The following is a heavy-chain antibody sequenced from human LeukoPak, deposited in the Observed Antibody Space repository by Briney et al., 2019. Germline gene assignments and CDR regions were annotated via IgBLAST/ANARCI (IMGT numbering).Heavy chain of an antibody. Sequence: GGSLTLSCAASGFTITNYAMSWVRQGPGKGLEWVSGLSTSPRYADSVRGRFIVSRDHSRNTFSLRMNSLRAEDTAVYYCVRGEVAVQYYFESWGQGTLVTVSS. V-gene: IGHV3-23*01. D-gene: IGHD3-22*01. CDR1: GFTITNYA. CDR3: VRGEVAVQYYFES. J-gene: IGHJ4*02. CDR2: LSTSPR.